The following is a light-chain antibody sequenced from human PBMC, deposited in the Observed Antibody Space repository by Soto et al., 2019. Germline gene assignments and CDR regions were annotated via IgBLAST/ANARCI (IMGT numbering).Light chain of an antibody. J-gene: IGKJ1*01. Sequence: NVLTKSPATLSLCTGERATLSCRASQSIGYYLAWYQEEPGQAPRLLIYDASIRATGIPARFSGSWSGTDFTLTINGLVSEDSAVYHCQQRCNWPPPWPFGQGTKV. CDR1: QSIGYY. CDR2: DAS. V-gene: IGKV3-11*01. CDR3: QQRCNWPPPWP.